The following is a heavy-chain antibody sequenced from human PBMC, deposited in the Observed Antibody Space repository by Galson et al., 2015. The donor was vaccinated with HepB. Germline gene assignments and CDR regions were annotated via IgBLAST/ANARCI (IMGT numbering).Heavy chain of an antibody. J-gene: IGHJ1*01. CDR3: ARGVYGDYHPEYFQH. CDR2: ISAYNGNT. CDR1: GYTFTSYG. D-gene: IGHD4-17*01. V-gene: IGHV1-18*01. Sequence: SVKVSCKASGYTFTSYGISWVRQAPGQGLEWMGWISAYNGNTNYAQKLQGRVTMTTDTSTSTAYMELRSLRSDDTAVYYCARGVYGDYHPEYFQHWGQGTLVTVSS.